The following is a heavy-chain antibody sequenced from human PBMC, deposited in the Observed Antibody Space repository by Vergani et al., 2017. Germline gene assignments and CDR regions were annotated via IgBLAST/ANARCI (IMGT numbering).Heavy chain of an antibody. CDR2: IRSADTNT. V-gene: IGHV3-48*01. J-gene: IGHJ3*02. CDR3: AREGVPDAFDI. CDR1: GFTFSSSS. D-gene: IGHD4/OR15-4a*01. Sequence: EVQLVESGGGLVQPGGSLRLSCAASGFTFSSSSMHWVRQAPGKGLEWVSAIRSADTNTYYADSVEGRFAISRDNAKTSLYLQMNSLRVEDTAVYYCAREGVPDAFDIWCQGAMVTVSS.